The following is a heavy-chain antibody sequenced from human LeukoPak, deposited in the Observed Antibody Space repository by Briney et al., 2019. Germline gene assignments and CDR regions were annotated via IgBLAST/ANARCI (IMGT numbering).Heavy chain of an antibody. J-gene: IGHJ6*02. CDR3: ARDIAVYGGDYYYGMDV. Sequence: SVNVSFKASGGTFSSYAISWVRQAPGQGLEWMGRIIPILGIANYAQKFQGRVTITADKSTSTAYMELSSLRSEDTAVYYCARDIAVYGGDYYYGMDVWGQGTTVTVSS. V-gene: IGHV1-69*04. CDR1: GGTFSSYA. CDR2: IIPILGIA. D-gene: IGHD6-19*01.